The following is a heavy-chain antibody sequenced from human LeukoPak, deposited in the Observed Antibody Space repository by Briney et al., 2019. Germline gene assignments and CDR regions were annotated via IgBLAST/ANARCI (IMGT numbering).Heavy chain of an antibody. J-gene: IGHJ4*02. CDR3: ARDRYCSGNGCQDLGY. Sequence: GGSLGLSCAASGFTFSRYWMHWVRQAPGKGLVWVSRININGSSTIYADSVKGRFTISRDNAKNTLYLQMNNLRADDTAVYYCARDRYCSGNGCQDLGYWGQGTLVTVSS. V-gene: IGHV3-74*01. CDR1: GFTFSRYW. D-gene: IGHD2-15*01. CDR2: ININGSST.